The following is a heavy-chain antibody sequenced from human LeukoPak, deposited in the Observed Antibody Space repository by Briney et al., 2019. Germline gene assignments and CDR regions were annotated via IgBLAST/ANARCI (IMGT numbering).Heavy chain of an antibody. CDR3: ASGDVTVTNNFDF. CDR1: GYTFTSYD. CDR2: MNPNSGYT. J-gene: IGHJ4*02. D-gene: IGHD4-17*01. Sequence: ASVNVSCKASGYTFTSYDINWVRQATGQGLEWMGWMNPNSGYTYYVQKFQGRVTMTRNTSRSTAYMEFSSLRSEDTAVYYCASGDVTVTNNFDFWGQGTLVTVSS. V-gene: IGHV1-8*01.